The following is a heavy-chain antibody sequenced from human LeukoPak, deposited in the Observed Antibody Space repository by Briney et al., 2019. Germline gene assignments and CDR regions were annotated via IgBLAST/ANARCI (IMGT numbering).Heavy chain of an antibody. J-gene: IGHJ4*02. V-gene: IGHV1-2*02. CDR2: INPNSGGT. Sequence: ASVKVSCKASGYTFTGYYMHWVRRAPGQGLEWMGWINPNSGGTNYAQKFQGRVTMTRDTSISTAYMELSRLRSDDTAVYYCARDYLWGALGYWGQGTLVAVSS. CDR3: ARDYLWGALGY. CDR1: GYTFTGYY. D-gene: IGHD3-16*01.